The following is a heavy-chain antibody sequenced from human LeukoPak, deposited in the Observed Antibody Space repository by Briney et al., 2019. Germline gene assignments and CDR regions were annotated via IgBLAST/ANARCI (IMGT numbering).Heavy chain of an antibody. V-gene: IGHV4-39*01. CDR2: IYYSGST. J-gene: IGHJ4*02. CDR1: GGSISSSSYY. Sequence: SETLSLTCTVSGGSISSSSYYWGWIRQPPGKGLEWIGSIYYSGSTYYNPSLKSRVTISVDTSKNQFSLKLSSVTAADTAVYYCARNYAGGFDYWGQGTLVTVSS. D-gene: IGHD2-2*01. CDR3: ARNYAGGFDY.